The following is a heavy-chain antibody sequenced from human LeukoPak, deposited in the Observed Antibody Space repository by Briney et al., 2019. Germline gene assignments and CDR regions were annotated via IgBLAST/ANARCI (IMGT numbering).Heavy chain of an antibody. CDR2: IIPIFGTA. J-gene: IGHJ5*02. Sequence: SVKVSCKASGGTFSSYAISWVRQAPGQGLEWMGGIIPIFGTANYAQKFQGRVTITTDESTSTAYMGLSSLRSEDTAVYYCARGGYDFWSGYYGADWFDPWGQGTLVTVSS. CDR1: GGTFSSYA. CDR3: ARGGYDFWSGYYGADWFDP. V-gene: IGHV1-69*05. D-gene: IGHD3-3*01.